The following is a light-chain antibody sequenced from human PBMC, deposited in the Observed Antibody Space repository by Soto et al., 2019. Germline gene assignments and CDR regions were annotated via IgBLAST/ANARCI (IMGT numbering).Light chain of an antibody. CDR2: AAS. J-gene: IGKJ4*01. V-gene: IGKV1-27*01. CDR3: QKYNSAPPT. Sequence: TQSPGTLSLSPGERATLSCRASQSISSNYVAWYQQKPGKVPKLLIYAASTLQSGVPSRFSGSGSGTDFTLTISSLQPEDVATYYCQKYNSAPPTFGGGTKVEIK. CDR1: QSISSNY.